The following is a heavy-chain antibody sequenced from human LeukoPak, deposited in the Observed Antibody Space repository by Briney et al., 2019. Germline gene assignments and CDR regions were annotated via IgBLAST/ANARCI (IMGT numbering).Heavy chain of an antibody. CDR1: GYTLTELS. CDR2: FDPEDGET. J-gene: IGHJ4*02. CDR3: ATIKWVDYGLDY. D-gene: IGHD4-17*01. V-gene: IGHV1-24*01. Sequence: ASVTVSCKVSGYTLTELSMHWVRQAPGKGLEWMGGFDPEDGETIYAQKFQGRVTMTEDTSTDTAYMELSSLRSEDTAVYYCATIKWVDYGLDYWGQGTLVTVSS.